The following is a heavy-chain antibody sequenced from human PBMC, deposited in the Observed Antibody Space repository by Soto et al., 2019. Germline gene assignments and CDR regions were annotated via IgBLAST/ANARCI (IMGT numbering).Heavy chain of an antibody. CDR1: GASRNNYY. D-gene: IGHD3-16*01. CDR2: MYSSGIS. Sequence: WATLSITCSVSGASRNNYYGSWVRQPPGRGPEWIGYMYSSGISNYNSSLKSRVTISVDTSKNQFSLKLSSVTAADTAVYYCVRSGHTFGGVMWGQGTLVTVSS. V-gene: IGHV4-59*01. CDR3: VRSGHTFGGVM. J-gene: IGHJ4*02.